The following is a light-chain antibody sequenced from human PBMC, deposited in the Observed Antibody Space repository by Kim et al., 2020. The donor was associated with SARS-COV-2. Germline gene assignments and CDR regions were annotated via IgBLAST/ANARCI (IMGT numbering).Light chain of an antibody. J-gene: IGKJ4*01. V-gene: IGKV3-20*01. Sequence: EIVLTQSPGTLSLSPGERATLSCRASQSVSSSYLAWYQQKPGQAPRLLIYDASNRASGIPDRFSGSGSGTDFTLTISRLEPEDFAVDYCHQYDNLPLTFGGGTKVDIK. CDR2: DAS. CDR1: QSVSSSY. CDR3: HQYDNLPLT.